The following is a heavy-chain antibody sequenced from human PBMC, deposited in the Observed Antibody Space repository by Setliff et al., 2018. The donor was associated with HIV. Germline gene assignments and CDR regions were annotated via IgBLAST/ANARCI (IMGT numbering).Heavy chain of an antibody. D-gene: IGHD3-3*01. J-gene: IGHJ4*02. Sequence: GGSLRLSCAASGLTLSTYGMYWVRQAPGKGLEWVAVILYDGSDTFYSDSVRGRFTISRDNSKNTLYLQMHSLRPEDAAVYYCARDGDMMGWYYNFWSGYSNYFDYWGQGTLVTVSS. CDR1: GLTLSTYG. CDR3: ARDGDMMGWYYNFWSGYSNYFDY. CDR2: ILYDGSDT. V-gene: IGHV3-30*03.